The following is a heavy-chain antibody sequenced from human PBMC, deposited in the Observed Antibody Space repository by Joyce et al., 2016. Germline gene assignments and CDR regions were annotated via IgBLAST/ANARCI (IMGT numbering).Heavy chain of an antibody. D-gene: IGHD3-9*01. V-gene: IGHV3-33*01. J-gene: IGHJ4*02. CDR1: GFTFSTYG. Sequence: QVQLVESGGGVVQPGRSLRLSCAASGFTFSTYGMHWVRQAPGKGVACVAIILYDGSNKFYADSVQGRFTISRDNSRNTLYLQMNSLRAEDTAVYYCARDTSLRYFDWLSANIDYWGQGTLVTVSS. CDR3: ARDTSLRYFDWLSANIDY. CDR2: ILYDGSNK.